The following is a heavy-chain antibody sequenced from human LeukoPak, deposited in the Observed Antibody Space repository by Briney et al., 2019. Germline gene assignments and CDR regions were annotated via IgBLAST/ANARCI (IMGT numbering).Heavy chain of an antibody. J-gene: IGHJ6*03. CDR3: ARDPYSGGYGAYYYYYMDV. V-gene: IGHV3-21*01. Sequence: GGSLRLSCAASGFTFSRYSMNWVRQAPGKELEWVSSISSSSSYIYYADSVKGRFTISRDNAENSLYLQMNSLRDEDTAVYYCARDPYSGGYGAYYYYYMDVWGKGTTVTVSS. CDR1: GFTFSRYS. D-gene: IGHD6-19*01. CDR2: ISSSSSYI.